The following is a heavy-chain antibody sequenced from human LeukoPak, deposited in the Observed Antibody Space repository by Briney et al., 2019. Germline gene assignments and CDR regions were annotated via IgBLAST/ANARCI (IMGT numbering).Heavy chain of an antibody. CDR3: ARHRQYYAYVFDF. CDR1: TDSSSRGY. Sequence: PSETPSLTCTVSTDSSSRGYASWVRQPPGKGLERIGYMFYSGSTKYHPSLKSRVSILVGTSKNQFSLRLTSVTAADTAVYYCARHRQYYAYVFDFWGQGTMVIVS. J-gene: IGHJ3*01. CDR2: MFYSGST. D-gene: IGHD3-3*01. V-gene: IGHV4-59*08.